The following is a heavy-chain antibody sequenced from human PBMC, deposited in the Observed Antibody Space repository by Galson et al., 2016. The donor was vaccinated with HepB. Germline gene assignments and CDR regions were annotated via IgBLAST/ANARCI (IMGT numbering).Heavy chain of an antibody. D-gene: IGHD3-16*02. CDR3: ARETFSVTWRVGMDV. Sequence: SLRLSCAASGFTFSGYWMHWVRQAPGKGLEWVALISDNGNNKYYADSVKGRFSISKDNSKQTLYLQMNNLRVEDTAVFYCARETFSVTWRVGMDVWGKGTTVTVSS. CDR2: ISDNGNNK. CDR1: GFTFSGYW. J-gene: IGHJ6*04. V-gene: IGHV3-30-3*01.